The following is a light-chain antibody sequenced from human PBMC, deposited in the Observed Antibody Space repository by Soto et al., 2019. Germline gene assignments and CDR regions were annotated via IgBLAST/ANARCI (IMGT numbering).Light chain of an antibody. CDR2: DAS. Sequence: DIQVTQSPSTLSASVGDRVTITCRASQRISSWLAWYQQKPGKAPKLLIYDASSLESGVPSRFSGSGSGTEFTLTISSLQPDDFATYYCQQYNSYSVTFGQGTKVDIK. J-gene: IGKJ1*01. V-gene: IGKV1-5*01. CDR1: QRISSW. CDR3: QQYNSYSVT.